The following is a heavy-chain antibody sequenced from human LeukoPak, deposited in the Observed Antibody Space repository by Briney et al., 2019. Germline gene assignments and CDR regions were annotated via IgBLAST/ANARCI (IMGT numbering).Heavy chain of an antibody. CDR1: GYTFTSYD. CDR2: MNPNSGNT. V-gene: IGHV1-8*03. D-gene: IGHD2-2*01. J-gene: IGHJ4*02. CDR3: ARCRSSTSCSFDY. Sequence: ASVKVSCKASGYTFTSYDINWVRQATGQGLEWMGWMNPNSGNTGYAQKFQGRVTITRNTSISTAYMELSSLRSEDTAVYYCARCRSSTSCSFDYWGQGTLVTVSS.